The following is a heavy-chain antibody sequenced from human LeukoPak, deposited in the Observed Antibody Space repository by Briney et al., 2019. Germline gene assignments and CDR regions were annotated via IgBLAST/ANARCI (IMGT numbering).Heavy chain of an antibody. Sequence: PSETLSLTCTVSGDSVSSSSYYWGWIRQPPGKGLEWIGSIYYSGSTYYNPSLKSRVTISVDTSKNQFSLKLSSVTAADTAVYYCAAGAVAGTTCFDYWGQGTLVTVSS. D-gene: IGHD6-19*01. J-gene: IGHJ4*02. CDR2: IYYSGST. CDR1: GDSVSSSSYY. V-gene: IGHV4-39*01. CDR3: AAGAVAGTTCFDY.